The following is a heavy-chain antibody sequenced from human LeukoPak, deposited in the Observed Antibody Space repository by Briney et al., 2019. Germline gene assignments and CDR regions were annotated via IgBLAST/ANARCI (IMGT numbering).Heavy chain of an antibody. CDR3: ARGVDY. CDR2: IYHSGNT. CDR1: GYSIRSGCY. Sequence: SETLSLTCTVSGYSIRSGCYWGWIRQPPGKGLEWIGSIYHSGNTYSNPSLKSRVTISVDTSKNQFSLKLSSVTAADTAVYYCARGVDYWGQGTLVTASS. J-gene: IGHJ4*02. V-gene: IGHV4-38-2*02.